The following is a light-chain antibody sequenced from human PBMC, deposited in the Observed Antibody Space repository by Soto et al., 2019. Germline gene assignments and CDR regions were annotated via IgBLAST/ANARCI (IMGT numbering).Light chain of an antibody. Sequence: EIVLTQSPGTLSLSPGERATLSCRASQGVTTAYLAWYQHKPGQAPRLLIFGASNRATGIPDRFSGSGSGTDFTLTTSRLEPEDFAVYSCQQYGGSPLFTFGPGTRVDLK. J-gene: IGKJ3*01. CDR3: QQYGGSPLFT. CDR1: QGVTTAY. CDR2: GAS. V-gene: IGKV3-20*01.